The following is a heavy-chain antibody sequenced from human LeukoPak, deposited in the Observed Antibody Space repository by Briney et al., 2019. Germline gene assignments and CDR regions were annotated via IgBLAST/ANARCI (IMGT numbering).Heavy chain of an antibody. Sequence: PGGSLRLSCAASGFTFRSYGMHWVRQAPGKGLEWVAVISYDGSNKYYADSVKGRFTISRDNSKNTLYLQMNSLRAEDTAVYYCAKDKTPYGRFYFDYWGQGTLVTVSS. CDR1: GFTFRSYG. V-gene: IGHV3-30*18. CDR2: ISYDGSNK. J-gene: IGHJ4*02. CDR3: AKDKTPYGRFYFDY. D-gene: IGHD3-10*01.